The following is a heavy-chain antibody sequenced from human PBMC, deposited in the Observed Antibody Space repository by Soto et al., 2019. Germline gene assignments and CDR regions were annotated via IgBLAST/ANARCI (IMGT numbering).Heavy chain of an antibody. Sequence: SETLSLTCAVYGGSFSGYSWTWLRQPPGKGLEWIGEINHSGTTDYNPALKSRVAMSADTSKNQFSLRMTSVTAADTAVYYCARARFDSWSHIYYGLDVWGQGTTVTVSS. J-gene: IGHJ6*02. CDR2: INHSGTT. CDR1: GGSFSGYS. D-gene: IGHD3-3*01. CDR3: ARARFDSWSHIYYGLDV. V-gene: IGHV4-34*01.